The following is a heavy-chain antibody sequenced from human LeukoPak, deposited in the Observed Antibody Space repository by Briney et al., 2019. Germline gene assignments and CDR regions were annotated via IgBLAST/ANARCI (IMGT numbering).Heavy chain of an antibody. V-gene: IGHV3-23*01. CDR1: GFTFGSYA. D-gene: IGHD3-22*01. CDR3: AKDWEHYYYDSSDYYEESDY. Sequence: GGSLRLACAASGFTFGSYAVSWVRQAPGKWLEWVSAIIGSGDSTYYADSVKDRFSISRDNSKNTLYLQMNSLRAEDTAVYYCAKDWEHYYYDSSDYYEESDYWGQGTLVTVSS. CDR2: IIGSGDST. J-gene: IGHJ4*02.